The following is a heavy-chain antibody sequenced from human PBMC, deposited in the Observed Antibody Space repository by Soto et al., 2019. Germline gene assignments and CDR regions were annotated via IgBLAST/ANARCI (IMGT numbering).Heavy chain of an antibody. D-gene: IGHD3-22*01. CDR1: GFTFSNYG. CDR2: ISYDGNSE. J-gene: IGHJ4*02. CDR3: VRAGSTGDYDSRGYYLVDY. Sequence: PGGSLRLSCAASGFTFSNYGFHWARQAQGKGLEWLAVISYDGNSEYYSDSVKGRFTISRDNAKNTLYLQMKSPRTEDTAVYYCVRAGSTGDYDSRGYYLVDYWGRGILVTVSS. V-gene: IGHV3-30-3*01.